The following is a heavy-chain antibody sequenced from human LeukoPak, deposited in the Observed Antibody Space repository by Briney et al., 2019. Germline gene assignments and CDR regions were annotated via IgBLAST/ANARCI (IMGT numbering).Heavy chain of an antibody. D-gene: IGHD1-26*01. Sequence: GGSLRLSCAASGFTVSSNYMSWVRQAPGKGLEWVSVIYSGGSTYYADSVKGRFTISRDNSKNTLYLQMNSLRAEDTAVYYCAKASGSYLSQEDAFDIWGQGTMVTVSS. CDR2: IYSGGST. J-gene: IGHJ3*02. V-gene: IGHV3-53*05. CDR3: AKASGSYLSQEDAFDI. CDR1: GFTVSSNY.